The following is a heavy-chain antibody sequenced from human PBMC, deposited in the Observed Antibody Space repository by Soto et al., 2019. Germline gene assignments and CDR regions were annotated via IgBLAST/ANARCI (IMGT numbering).Heavy chain of an antibody. Sequence: QVQLVESGGGVVQPGRSLRLSCAASGFTFSSYGMHWVRQAPGKGLEWVAVIWYDGSNKYYADSVKGRFTISRDNSKNTLYLQMNSLRAEDTAVYYCARGTIVGATYYYYYGMDVWGQGTTVTVSS. CDR1: GFTFSSYG. CDR2: IWYDGSNK. CDR3: ARGTIVGATYYYYYGMDV. D-gene: IGHD1-26*01. V-gene: IGHV3-33*01. J-gene: IGHJ6*02.